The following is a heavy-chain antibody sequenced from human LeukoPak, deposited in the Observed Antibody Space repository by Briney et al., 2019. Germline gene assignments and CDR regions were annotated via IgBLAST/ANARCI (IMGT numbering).Heavy chain of an antibody. CDR2: INSGGRT. J-gene: IGHJ4*02. V-gene: IGHV3-23*01. Sequence: PGGSLRLSCAASGFTFSSYGMTWVRQAPGKGLEWVSTINSGGRTYYADSVKGRFTISRDNSKNTLYLQMNSLRAEDTAVYYCAKDPSAVEGFWGQGTLVTVSS. CDR1: GFTFSSYG. CDR3: AKDPSAVEGF.